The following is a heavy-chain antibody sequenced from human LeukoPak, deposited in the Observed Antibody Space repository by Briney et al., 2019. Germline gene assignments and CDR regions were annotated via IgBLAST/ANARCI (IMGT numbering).Heavy chain of an antibody. CDR1: GYTFTSYD. CDR2: MNPNSGNT. J-gene: IGHJ4*02. V-gene: IGHV1-8*01. Sequence: ASVKVSCKASGYTFTSYDINWVRQATGQGLEWMGWMNPNSGNTGYAQKFQGRVTMTRNTSISTAYMELSSLRSEDTAAYYCARFDSSGYYFQTDYWGQGTLVTVSS. D-gene: IGHD3-22*01. CDR3: ARFDSSGYYFQTDY.